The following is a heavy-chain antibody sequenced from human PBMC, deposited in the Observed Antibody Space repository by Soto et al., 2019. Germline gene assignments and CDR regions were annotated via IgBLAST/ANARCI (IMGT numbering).Heavy chain of an antibody. CDR3: AKDAGGSSYFDY. J-gene: IGHJ4*02. D-gene: IGHD1-26*01. CDR2: ISYDGSNE. Sequence: QVQLVESGGGVVQPGRSLRLSCAASGFTFSSYGMHWVRQAPGKGLEWVAVISYDGSNEYYADSVKGRFTISRDNSKNSLYLQINSLRAEDTAVYYCAKDAGGSSYFDYWGQGTLVTVSS. CDR1: GFTFSSYG. V-gene: IGHV3-30*18.